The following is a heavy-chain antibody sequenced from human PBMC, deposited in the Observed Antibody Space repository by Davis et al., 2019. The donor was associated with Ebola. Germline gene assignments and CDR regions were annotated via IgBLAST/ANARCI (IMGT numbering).Heavy chain of an antibody. CDR2: ISGSGGSI. Sequence: GESLKISCAASGLIFNNYWMSWIRQAPGKGLEWVSGISGSGGSIYYADSVKGRFTISRDNSKNTLYLQMNSLRAEDTAVYYCATHRDSSGWYGDYWGQGTLVTVSS. CDR1: GLIFNNYW. V-gene: IGHV3-23*01. CDR3: ATHRDSSGWYGDY. J-gene: IGHJ4*02. D-gene: IGHD6-19*01.